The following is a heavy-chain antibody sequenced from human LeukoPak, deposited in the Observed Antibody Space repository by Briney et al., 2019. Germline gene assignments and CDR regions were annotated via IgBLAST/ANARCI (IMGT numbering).Heavy chain of an antibody. CDR2: ISAYNGET. CDR1: GYIFTNYG. V-gene: IGHV1-18*01. Sequence: ASVKVSCKASGYIFTNYGITWVRQAPGQGLEWVGWISAYNGETDYAQNLQGRVTMTTDTSTSTAYMELRSLRSDDTAVYYCARVSAAGSVDYFDYWGQGIPVTVSS. CDR3: ARVSAAGSVDYFDY. D-gene: IGHD2-15*01. J-gene: IGHJ4*02.